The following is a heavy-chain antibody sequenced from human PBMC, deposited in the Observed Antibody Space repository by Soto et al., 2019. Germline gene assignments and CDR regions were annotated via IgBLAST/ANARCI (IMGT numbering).Heavy chain of an antibody. CDR3: ARAQTSNYYDFRSGYYPVFDP. J-gene: IGHJ5*01. V-gene: IGHV5-10-1*01. D-gene: IGHD3-3*01. CDR2: IDPSDSYT. Sequence: PGESLKISCRGSGYSFTSYWISWVRQMPGKGLEWMGRIDPSDSYTNYSPAFQGHVTIPADKSISTAYLQWSSLKASDTAMYYCARAQTSNYYDFRSGYYPVFDPWGQGTLVAVSS. CDR1: GYSFTSYW.